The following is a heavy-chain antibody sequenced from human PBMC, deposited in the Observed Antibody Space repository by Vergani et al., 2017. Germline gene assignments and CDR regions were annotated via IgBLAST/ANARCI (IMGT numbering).Heavy chain of an antibody. D-gene: IGHD6-13*01. CDR1: GGTFSSYA. V-gene: IGHV1-69*01. CDR2: IIPIFGTA. CDR3: ARGGYSSSWTFDY. J-gene: IGHJ4*02. Sequence: QVQLVQSGAEVKKPGSSVKVSCKSSGGTFSSYAISWVRQAPGQGPEWMGGIIPIFGTAHYAPKFQGRVTITADDSTSTAYMELISLRSEVTAVYYCARGGYSSSWTFDYWSRGTLVTVSS.